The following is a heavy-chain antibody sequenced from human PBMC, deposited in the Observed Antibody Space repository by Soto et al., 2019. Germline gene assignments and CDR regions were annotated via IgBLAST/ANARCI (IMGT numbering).Heavy chain of an antibody. CDR3: ARGAQAILDY. Sequence: SETLSLTCTVSGGSISSYYWSWIRQPPGKGLEWIGYTYYSGSTNYNPSLKSRVTISVDTSKNQFSLKLSSVTAADTAVYYCARGAQAILDYWGQGTLVTVSS. CDR1: GGSISSYY. CDR2: TYYSGST. V-gene: IGHV4-59*01. D-gene: IGHD2-21*01. J-gene: IGHJ4*02.